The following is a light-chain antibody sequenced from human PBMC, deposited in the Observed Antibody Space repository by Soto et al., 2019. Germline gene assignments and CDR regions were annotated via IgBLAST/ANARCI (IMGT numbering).Light chain of an antibody. V-gene: IGKV1-5*01. J-gene: IGKJ2*01. CDR3: QQYNSYPYT. CDR1: QSISSW. CDR2: DAS. Sequence: DIQMTQSPSTLSASVGDRVTITCRASQSISSWLAWYQQKPGKAPKLLIYDASSLESGVPSRFSGSGSGTEFTLTLSSLQPDDFATYYCQQYNSYPYTVGQGTKLEIK.